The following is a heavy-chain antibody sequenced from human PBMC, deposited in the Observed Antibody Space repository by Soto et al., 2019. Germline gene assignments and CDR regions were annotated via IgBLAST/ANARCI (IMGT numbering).Heavy chain of an antibody. V-gene: IGHV1-46*01. CDR2: VNPSGGHT. CDR3: ARGGHVVVVTAALDY. D-gene: IGHD2-21*02. Sequence: QVQLVQSGAEVKKPGASVKVSCKASGDTFTDYYIHWVRQAPGQGLEWMGTVNPSGGHTTYAQHFLGRMTVTXXXAXXTRYVELTSLTSEDTAVYYCARGGHVVVVTAALDYWGQGTLVTVSS. J-gene: IGHJ4*02. CDR1: GDTFTDYY.